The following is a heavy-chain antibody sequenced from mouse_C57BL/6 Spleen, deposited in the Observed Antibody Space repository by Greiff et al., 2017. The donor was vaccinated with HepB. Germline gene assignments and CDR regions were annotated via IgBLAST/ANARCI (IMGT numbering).Heavy chain of an antibody. CDR1: GYTFTSYW. J-gene: IGHJ2*01. D-gene: IGHD3-2*02. Sequence: QVQLQQPGAELVRPGSSVKLSCKASGYTFTSYWMHWVKQRPIQGLEWIGNIDPSDSETHYNQKFKDKATLTVDKSSSTAYMQLSSLTSEDSAVYYCARGGGSSGPFDYWGQGTTLTVSS. CDR3: ARGGGSSGPFDY. CDR2: IDPSDSET. V-gene: IGHV1-52*01.